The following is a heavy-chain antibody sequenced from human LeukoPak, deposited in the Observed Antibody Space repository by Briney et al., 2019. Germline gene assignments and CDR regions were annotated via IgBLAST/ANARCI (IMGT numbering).Heavy chain of an antibody. J-gene: IGHJ4*02. V-gene: IGHV3-23*01. Sequence: PGGSLRLSCAASGFTFSSYAMSWVRQAPGKGLEWVSAISGSGGSTYYADSVKGRFTISRDNSKNTLYLQMNSLRAEDTAVYYCAKGRLRTRRGYSSYDSFDYWGQGTLVTVSS. CDR2: ISGSGGST. CDR3: AKGRLRTRRGYSSYDSFDY. CDR1: GFTFSSYA. D-gene: IGHD5-12*01.